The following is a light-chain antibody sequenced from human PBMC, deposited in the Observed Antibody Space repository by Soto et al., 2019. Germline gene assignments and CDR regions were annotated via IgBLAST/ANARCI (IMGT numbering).Light chain of an antibody. CDR1: QSVSSSY. CDR2: GAS. Sequence: EIVLTQSPGTLSLSPGERATFSCRASQSVSSSYLAWYQQKPGQAPRLLIYGASRRATGIPDRFSGSGSGTDFTLTISRLEPEDFAVYLCQQFSYSPWTFGQGTKVEIK. V-gene: IGKV3-20*01. CDR3: QQFSYSPWT. J-gene: IGKJ1*01.